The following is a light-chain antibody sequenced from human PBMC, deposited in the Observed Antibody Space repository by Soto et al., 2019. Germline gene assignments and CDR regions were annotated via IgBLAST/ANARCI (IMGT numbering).Light chain of an antibody. Sequence: QSVLTQPHSVSGAPGQRVTISCTGSSSNIGAGYDVHWYQQLPGTAPKLLIYGNSNRPSGVPDRFSGSKSGTSASLAITGLQAEDEADYYCQSYDSSLSGYVFGTGTKATVL. V-gene: IGLV1-40*01. CDR2: GNS. CDR3: QSYDSSLSGYV. CDR1: SSNIGAGYD. J-gene: IGLJ1*01.